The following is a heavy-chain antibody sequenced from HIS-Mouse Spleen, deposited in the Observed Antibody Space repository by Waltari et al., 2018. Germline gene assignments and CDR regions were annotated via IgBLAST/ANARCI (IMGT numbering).Heavy chain of an antibody. D-gene: IGHD4-17*01. Sequence: QVQLVQSGAEVKKPGASVKVSCRASGYTCTGYYMPWGRRAPGQGLEWMGWINPNSGGTNYAQKFQGRVTMTRDTSISTAYMELSRLRSDDTAVYYCARQRTRDYVAFDIWGQGTMVTVSS. J-gene: IGHJ3*02. CDR1: GYTCTGYY. CDR3: ARQRTRDYVAFDI. V-gene: IGHV1-2*02. CDR2: INPNSGGT.